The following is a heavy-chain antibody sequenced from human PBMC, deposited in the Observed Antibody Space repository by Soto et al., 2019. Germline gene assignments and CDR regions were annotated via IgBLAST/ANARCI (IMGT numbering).Heavy chain of an antibody. CDR1: GYTFTGHY. CDR3: GRGRSGQIVVFY. D-gene: IGHD1-26*01. CDR2: IGPESGAT. J-gene: IGHJ4*02. V-gene: IGHV1-2*02. Sequence: ASVKVSCKASGYTFTGHYSHWVRQAPEQGPEWMGEIGPESGATRYAQRFQGRVTMTMDMSITTVYMELNNLSPDDTAVYYCGRGRSGQIVVFYWGQGTPVAVCS.